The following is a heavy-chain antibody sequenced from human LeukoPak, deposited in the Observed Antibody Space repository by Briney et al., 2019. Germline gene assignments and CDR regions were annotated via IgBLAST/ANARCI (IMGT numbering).Heavy chain of an antibody. CDR1: GVTFEDYY. V-gene: IGHV3-11*01. CDR2: ISSTGGDK. J-gene: IGHJ4*02. Sequence: GGSLRLSCKGSGVTFEDYYLSWIRQTPGKGLEWISYISSTGGDKFYADPVKGRFIISRDNAMNSVYMEMNDLTAEDTAFYYCARGENGSFDRWGQGTLVIVSS. D-gene: IGHD5-24*01. CDR3: ARGENGSFDR.